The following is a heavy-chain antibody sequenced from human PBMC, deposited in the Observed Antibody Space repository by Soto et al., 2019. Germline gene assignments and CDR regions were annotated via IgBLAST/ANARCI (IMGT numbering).Heavy chain of an antibody. CDR3: ARGLRTMVRGDTYYFDY. CDR2: ISAYNGNT. V-gene: IGHV1-18*01. CDR1: GYTFTSYG. D-gene: IGHD3-10*01. Sequence: QVQLVQSGAEVKKPGASVKVSCKASGYTFTSYGISWVRQAPGQGLEWMGWISAYNGNTNYAQKLQGRVTMTTDTSXSXXYMELRSLRSDDTAVYYCARGLRTMVRGDTYYFDYWGQGTLVTVSS. J-gene: IGHJ4*02.